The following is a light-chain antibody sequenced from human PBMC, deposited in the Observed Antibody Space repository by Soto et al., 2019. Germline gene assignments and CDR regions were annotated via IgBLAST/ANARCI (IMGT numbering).Light chain of an antibody. CDR2: GAS. V-gene: IGKV3-20*01. Sequence: EIVLTQSPGTLSLSTGERATLSCRASQSVSSSYLAWYQQKPGQAPRLLIYGASSRATGIPDRFSGSGSGTDFTLTISRLEPEDFAVYYCQQYGSSPRTFGRGTKVDI. CDR1: QSVSSSY. J-gene: IGKJ1*01. CDR3: QQYGSSPRT.